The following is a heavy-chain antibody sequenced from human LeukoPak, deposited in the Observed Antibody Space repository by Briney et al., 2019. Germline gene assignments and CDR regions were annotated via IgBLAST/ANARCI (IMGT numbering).Heavy chain of an antibody. CDR3: ARGGNGWYFDL. CDR2: IDHSGST. V-gene: IGHV4-34*01. Sequence: SETLSLTCAVPGASLRGSYWSWIRQPPGKGLQWIGQIDHSGSTHSIPSLKSRVTISLDTSQSQVSLKVNSVTAADTAVYFCARGGNGWYFDLWGRGTLVTVS. J-gene: IGHJ2*01. CDR1: GASLRGSY. D-gene: IGHD1-14*01.